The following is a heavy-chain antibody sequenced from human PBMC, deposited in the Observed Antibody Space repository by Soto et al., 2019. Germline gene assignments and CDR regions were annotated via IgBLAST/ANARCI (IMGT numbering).Heavy chain of an antibody. CDR1: GRSISSVNYY. Sequence: SETLSLTCTVSGRSISSVNYYWSWIRQPPGKGLEWIGYIYYSGSTYYNPSLRSRVTISVDTSKNQFSLKLSSVTAADTAVYYCARDKITGILDYWGQGTLVTVSS. V-gene: IGHV4-30-4*01. CDR3: ARDKITGILDY. J-gene: IGHJ4*02. CDR2: IYYSGST. D-gene: IGHD1-20*01.